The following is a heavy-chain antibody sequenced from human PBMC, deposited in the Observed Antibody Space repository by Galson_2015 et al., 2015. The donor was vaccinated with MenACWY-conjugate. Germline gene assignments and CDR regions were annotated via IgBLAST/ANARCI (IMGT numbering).Heavy chain of an antibody. Sequence: SLRLSCAASEFTFSDYYMSWLRQAPGKGLEWVSYISSSSTYSDHADSVKGRFTISRDNAKNSLYLQMNSLRAEDTAVYYCARVQGGTRGVNYWGQGTLVTVSS. V-gene: IGHV3-11*05. CDR3: ARVQGGTRGVNY. J-gene: IGHJ4*02. CDR1: EFTFSDYY. CDR2: ISSSSTYS. D-gene: IGHD1-1*01.